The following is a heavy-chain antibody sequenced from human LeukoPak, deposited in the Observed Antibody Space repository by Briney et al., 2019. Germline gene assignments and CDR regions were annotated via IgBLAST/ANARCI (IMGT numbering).Heavy chain of an antibody. CDR2: ISSSGSTI. Sequence: GGSLRLSCAASGFTFSDYYMSWTRQAPGKGLEWVSYISSSGSTIYYADSVKGRFTISRDNAKNSLYLQMNSPRAEDTAVYYCARDAPMTTVTYYYYMDVWGKGTTVTVSS. CDR1: GFTFSDYY. V-gene: IGHV3-11*04. D-gene: IGHD4-11*01. CDR3: ARDAPMTTVTYYYYMDV. J-gene: IGHJ6*03.